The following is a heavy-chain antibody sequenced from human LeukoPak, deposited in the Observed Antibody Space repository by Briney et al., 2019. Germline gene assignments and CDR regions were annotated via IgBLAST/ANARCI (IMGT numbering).Heavy chain of an antibody. CDR1: GFTFDDYA. CDR3: AKDKRSSGWYYFDY. V-gene: IGHV3-9*01. J-gene: IGHJ4*02. D-gene: IGHD6-19*01. Sequence: PGGSLRLSYAASGFTFDDYAMHWVRQAPGKGLEWVSGISWNSGSIGYADSVKGRFTISRDNAKNSLYLQMNSLRAEDTALYYCAKDKRSSGWYYFDYWGQGTLVTVSS. CDR2: ISWNSGSI.